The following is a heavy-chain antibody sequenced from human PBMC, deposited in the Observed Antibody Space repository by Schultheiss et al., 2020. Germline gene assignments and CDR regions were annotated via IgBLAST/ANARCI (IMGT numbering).Heavy chain of an antibody. Sequence: SETLSLTCTVSGGSISSGGYYWSWIRQHPGKGLECIGYIYYSGSTYYNPSLKSRVTISVDMSKNQFSLKLSSVTAADTAVYYCARDCSWFVDTDGTAGMDVWGQGTTVTVSS. CDR3: ARDCSWFVDTDGTAGMDV. V-gene: IGHV4-31*03. J-gene: IGHJ6*01. CDR2: IYYSGST. D-gene: IGHD3-10*01. CDR1: GGSISSGGYY.